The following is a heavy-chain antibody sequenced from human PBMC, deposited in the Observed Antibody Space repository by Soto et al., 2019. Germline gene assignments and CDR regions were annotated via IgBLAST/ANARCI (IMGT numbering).Heavy chain of an antibody. CDR2: INHSGST. CDR1: GGSFSGYY. V-gene: IGHV4-34*01. J-gene: IGHJ6*02. CDR3: ARDGSGWYSYYYYGMDV. Sequence: QVQLRQWGAGLLKPSETLSLTCVVYGGSFSGYYWSWIRQPPGKGLEWIGEINHSGSTNYNPSLKSRVTISVDTSKNQFSLKLSSVTAADTAVYYCARDGSGWYSYYYYGMDVWGQGTTVTVSS. D-gene: IGHD6-19*01.